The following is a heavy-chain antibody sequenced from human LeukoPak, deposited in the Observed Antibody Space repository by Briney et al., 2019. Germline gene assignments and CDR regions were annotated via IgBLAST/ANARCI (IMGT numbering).Heavy chain of an antibody. V-gene: IGHV4-34*01. D-gene: IGHD2-2*01. J-gene: IGHJ3*02. CDR2: INHSGST. CDR3: ALMTAAIDPSAFDI. Sequence: SETLSLTCAVYGGSFSGYYWSWIRQPPGKGLEWIGEINHSGSTNYNPSLKSRVTISVDTSKNQFSLKLSSVTAADTAVYYCALMTAAIDPSAFDIWGQGTMVTVSS. CDR1: GGSFSGYY.